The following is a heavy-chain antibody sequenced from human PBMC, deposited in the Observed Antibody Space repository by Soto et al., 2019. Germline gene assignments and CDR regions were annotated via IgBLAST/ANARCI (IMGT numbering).Heavy chain of an antibody. D-gene: IGHD2-2*01. CDR2: IRSKGYGGTT. Sequence: PGGSLRLSCAASGFTFSSYSMNWVRQAPGKGLEWVGFIRSKGYGGTTEYAASLKGRFTISRDDSKSVAYLQMNSLKMEDTAVYYCTRLNCISSTYLPPLSDYWGQGTLVTVSS. V-gene: IGHV3-49*04. J-gene: IGHJ4*02. CDR3: TRLNCISSTYLPPLSDY. CDR1: GFTFSSYS.